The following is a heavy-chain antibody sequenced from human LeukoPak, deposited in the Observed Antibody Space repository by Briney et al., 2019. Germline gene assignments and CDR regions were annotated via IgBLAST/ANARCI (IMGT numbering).Heavy chain of an antibody. CDR3: ARVGGYSGFY. Sequence: SETLSLTCTVSGGPISGYFWSWIRQPPGKGLEWIGYIHDNGRTTYNPSLRSRVTISIDTSKSQFSLKLNSLTTTDTAVYYCARVGGYSGFYWGQGTLVTVSS. J-gene: IGHJ4*02. V-gene: IGHV4-59*01. CDR2: IHDNGRT. CDR1: GGPISGYF. D-gene: IGHD5-12*01.